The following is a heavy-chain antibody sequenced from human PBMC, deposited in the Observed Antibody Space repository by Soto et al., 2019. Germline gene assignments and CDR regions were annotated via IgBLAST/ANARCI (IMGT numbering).Heavy chain of an antibody. CDR1: GYTFTSYD. J-gene: IGHJ5*02. V-gene: IGHV1-8*01. CDR2: MNPNSGNT. Sequence: ASVKVSCKASGYTFTSYDINWVRQATGQGLEWMGWMNPNSGNTGYAQKFQGRVTMTRNTSISTAYMELSSLRSEDTAVYYCAIKYYYGSGKWSNWFAPWGQGTLVTVSS. D-gene: IGHD3-10*01. CDR3: AIKYYYGSGKWSNWFAP.